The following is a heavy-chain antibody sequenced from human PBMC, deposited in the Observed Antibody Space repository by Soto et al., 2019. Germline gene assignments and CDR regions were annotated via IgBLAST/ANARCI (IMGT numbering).Heavy chain of an antibody. V-gene: IGHV1-24*01. J-gene: IGHJ6*02. D-gene: IGHD2-15*01. CDR2: FDPEDGET. CDR3: AIGRDFGLDV. CDR1: GGTLSSYA. Sequence: ASVKVSCKASGGTLSSYAISWVRQAPGQGLEWMGGFDPEDGETFYAQKLEVRVRMTEDTSTDTGYLELSSLRSEDTAVYYCAIGRDFGLDVWGQGTTVTVSS.